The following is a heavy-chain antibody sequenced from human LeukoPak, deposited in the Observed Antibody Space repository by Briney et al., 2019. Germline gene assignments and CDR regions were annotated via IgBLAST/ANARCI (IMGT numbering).Heavy chain of an antibody. CDR1: GYPFTSYW. CDR2: IYPGDPDT. D-gene: IGHD1-1*01. CDR3: ASGTCQYNKGRRGAFDT. Sequence: YLLIYGNGTGYPFTSYWIGWARQMPGKGLEWMGNIYPGDPDTRYSPSLQGEVTRSADNSISTAYLQWSSRKASDTARYHGASGTCQYNKGRRGAFDTWGEGTMVSVSS. V-gene: IGHV5-51*01. J-gene: IGHJ3*02.